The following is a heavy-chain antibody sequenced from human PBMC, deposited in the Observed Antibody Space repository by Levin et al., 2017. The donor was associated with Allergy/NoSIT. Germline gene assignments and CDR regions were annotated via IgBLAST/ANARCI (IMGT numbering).Heavy chain of an antibody. Sequence: LSLTCAASGFTFSSYAMHWVRQAPGKGLEWVAVISYDGSNKYYADSVKGRFTISRDNSKNTLYLQMNSLRAEDTAVYYCARSRGSGSGGSYGMDVWGQGTTVTVSS. CDR1: GFTFSSYA. D-gene: IGHD3-10*01. CDR3: ARSRGSGSGGSYGMDV. J-gene: IGHJ6*02. V-gene: IGHV3-30*04. CDR2: ISYDGSNK.